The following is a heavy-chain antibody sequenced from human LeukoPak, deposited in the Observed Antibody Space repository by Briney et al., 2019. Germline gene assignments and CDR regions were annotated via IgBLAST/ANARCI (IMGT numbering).Heavy chain of an antibody. Sequence: GGSLRLSCAASGFTFSSYWMSWVRQAPGKGLEWVSYISSSSSTIYYADSVKGRFTISRDNAKNSLYLQMNSLRAEDTAVYYCARDFGSSEYYYYYYYMDVWGKGTTVTVSS. CDR2: ISSSSSTI. CDR3: ARDFGSSEYYYYYYYMDV. CDR1: GFTFSSYW. D-gene: IGHD6-13*01. V-gene: IGHV3-48*01. J-gene: IGHJ6*03.